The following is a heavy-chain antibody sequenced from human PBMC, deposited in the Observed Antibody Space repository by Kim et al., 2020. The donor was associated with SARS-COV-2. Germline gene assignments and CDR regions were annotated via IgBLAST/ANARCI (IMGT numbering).Heavy chain of an antibody. V-gene: IGHV1-69*01. CDR3: ASLIAAADGNYMDV. J-gene: IGHJ6*03. Sequence: AQKFQGRVTITADESTSTAYMELSSLRSEDTAVYYCASLIAAADGNYMDVWGKGTTVTVSS. D-gene: IGHD6-13*01.